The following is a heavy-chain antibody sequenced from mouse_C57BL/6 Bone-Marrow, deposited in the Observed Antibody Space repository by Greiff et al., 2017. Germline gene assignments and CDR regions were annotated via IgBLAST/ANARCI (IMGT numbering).Heavy chain of an antibody. CDR1: GFTFSSYG. J-gene: IGHJ2*01. CDR2: ISSGGSYT. Sequence: EVKLQESGGDLVKPGGSLKLSCAASGFTFSSYGMSWVRQTPDKRLEWVATISSGGSYTYYPDSVQGRFTISRNHAKNTLYLQKSSLKAEDTAMYYCARHPFFYYWGQGTTLTVSS. V-gene: IGHV5-6*01. CDR3: ARHPFFYY.